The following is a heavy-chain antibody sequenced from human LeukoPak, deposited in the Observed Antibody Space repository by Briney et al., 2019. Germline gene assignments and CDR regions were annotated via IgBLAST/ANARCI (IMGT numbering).Heavy chain of an antibody. CDR1: GGSFSGYY. CDR3: ARIHRYCSGGACYVLDN. CDR2: VYYSGST. J-gene: IGHJ4*02. Sequence: SETLSLTCVVSGGSFSGYYWGWIRQPPGRGLEWIGYVYYSGSTNYNPSFKSRITISVDTSRNQFSLQLSSVTAADTAVYYCARIHRYCSGGACYVLDNWGQGTLVAVSS. V-gene: IGHV4-59*01. D-gene: IGHD2-15*01.